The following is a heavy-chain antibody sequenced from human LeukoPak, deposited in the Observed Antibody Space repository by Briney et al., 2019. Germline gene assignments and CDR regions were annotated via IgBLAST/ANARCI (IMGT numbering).Heavy chain of an antibody. V-gene: IGHV3-9*01. J-gene: IGHJ6*02. CDR3: ARDPGSLPAAIRYCYYGMDV. D-gene: IGHD2-2*02. Sequence: PGGSLRLSCAASGFSFENYAMHWVRQAPGKGLEWVSGICWNSGRIGYADSVKGRFTISRDNAKNSLYLQMNSLRTEDTALYYCARDPGSLPAAIRYCYYGMDVWGQGTTVTVSS. CDR2: ICWNSGRI. CDR1: GFSFENYA.